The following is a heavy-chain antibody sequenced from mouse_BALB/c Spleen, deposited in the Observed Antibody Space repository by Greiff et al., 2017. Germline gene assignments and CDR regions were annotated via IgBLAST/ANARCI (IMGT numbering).Heavy chain of an antibody. CDR2: ISYSGST. J-gene: IGHJ2*01. V-gene: IGHV3-8*02. Sequence: EVKVEESGPSLVKPSQTLSLTCSVTGDSITSGYWNWIRKFPGNKLEYMGYISYSGSTYYNPSLKSRISITRDTSKNQYYLQLNSVTTEDTATYYCARFYGNYFYFDYWGQGTTLTVSS. D-gene: IGHD2-1*01. CDR3: ARFYGNYFYFDY. CDR1: GDSITSGY.